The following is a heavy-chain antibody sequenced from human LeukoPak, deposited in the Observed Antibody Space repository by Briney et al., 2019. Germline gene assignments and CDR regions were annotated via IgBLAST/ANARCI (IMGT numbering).Heavy chain of an antibody. Sequence: SETLSLTCTVSGVSISSSSYYWGWIRQPPGKGLEWIGSIYYSGSTYYNPSLKSRVTISVDTSKNQFSLKLSSVTAADTAVYYCVRDVYSSGAMDVWGEGTTVTVSS. D-gene: IGHD6-19*01. CDR1: GVSISSSSYY. CDR3: VRDVYSSGAMDV. J-gene: IGHJ6*04. CDR2: IYYSGST. V-gene: IGHV4-39*02.